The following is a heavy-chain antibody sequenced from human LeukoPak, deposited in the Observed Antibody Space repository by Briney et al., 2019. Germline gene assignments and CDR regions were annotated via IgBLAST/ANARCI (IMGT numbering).Heavy chain of an antibody. CDR1: GVSISSSNSY. J-gene: IGHJ4*02. Sequence: SETLSLTCTVSGVSISSSNSYWGWIRQPPGKGLEWIGSIYYSGSTYYNPSLKSRVTISVDTSKNQFSLKLSSVTAADTAVYYCAREDYDFWSGHYFDYWGQGTLVTVSS. V-gene: IGHV4-39*07. CDR3: AREDYDFWSGHYFDY. CDR2: IYYSGST. D-gene: IGHD3-3*01.